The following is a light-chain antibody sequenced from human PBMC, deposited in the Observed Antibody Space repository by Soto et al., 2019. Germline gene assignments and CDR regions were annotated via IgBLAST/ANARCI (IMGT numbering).Light chain of an antibody. CDR1: QSVSSY. Sequence: EIVLTQSPATLSLSPGERATLSCRASQSVSSYLAWYQQKPGQAPRLLIYDASNRATGIPARFSGSGSGTDFTLTISRLEPEDFAVYYCQQRSHWPLTFCGGNKGESK. CDR2: DAS. J-gene: IGKJ4*01. CDR3: QQRSHWPLT. V-gene: IGKV3-11*01.